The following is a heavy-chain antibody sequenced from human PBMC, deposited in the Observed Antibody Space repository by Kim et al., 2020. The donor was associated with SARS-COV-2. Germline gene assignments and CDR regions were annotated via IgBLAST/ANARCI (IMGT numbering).Heavy chain of an antibody. CDR3: ARDGQDYVWEH. J-gene: IGHJ1*01. D-gene: IGHD3-16*01. V-gene: IGHV3-21*04. Sequence: GGSLRLSCVASGFVFSNYRMNWVRQAPGKGLEWVSSISASSSFIHYADSVKGRFTIPRDDAKNSLYLQMNSLRAEDSGFYYCARDGQDYVWEHWGQGTLVTVSS. CDR1: GFVFSNYR. CDR2: ISASSSFI.